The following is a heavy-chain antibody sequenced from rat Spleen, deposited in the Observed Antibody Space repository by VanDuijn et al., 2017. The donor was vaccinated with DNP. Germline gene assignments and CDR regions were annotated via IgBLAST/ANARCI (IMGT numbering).Heavy chain of an antibody. CDR3: GKNTGYYFDH. CDR1: GFTFSDYN. CDR2: ISTSGSRT. Sequence: EVQLVESGGGLVQPGRSLKLSCAASGFTFSDYNMAWVRQAPKKGLEWVATISTSGSRTYYPASVKGRFTISRDNAKSSLYLQMNSLKSEDTATYYCGKNTGYYFDHWGQGVMVTVSS. V-gene: IGHV5-7*01. J-gene: IGHJ2*01. D-gene: IGHD4-1*01.